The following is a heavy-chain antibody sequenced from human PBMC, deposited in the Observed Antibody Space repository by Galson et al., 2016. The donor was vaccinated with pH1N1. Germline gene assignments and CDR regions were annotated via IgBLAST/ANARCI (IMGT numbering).Heavy chain of an antibody. CDR1: GFTFSSYF. J-gene: IGHJ3*02. CDR3: AKDRITMIVGAGAFDI. D-gene: IGHD3-22*01. CDR2: ISGSGIST. V-gene: IGHV3-23*01. Sequence: SLRLSCAASGFTFSSYFMTWVRQAPGKGLEWVSTISGSGISTYYADSVKGRFTIFRDSSKNTLYLQMNSLRAEDTAIYYCAKDRITMIVGAGAFDIWGQGTTVIVSS.